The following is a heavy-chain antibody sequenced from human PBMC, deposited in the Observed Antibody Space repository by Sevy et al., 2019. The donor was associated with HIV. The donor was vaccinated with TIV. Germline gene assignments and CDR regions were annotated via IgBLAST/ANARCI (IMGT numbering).Heavy chain of an antibody. CDR3: ATHAGIAAAGRVFDY. Sequence: GGSLRLSCAASGFTFSDHYMEWVRQAPGKGLEWVGHTRNKADSYTTEYAASVKGRFTISRENSKNSLYLLTNSLKTEDTAVYYCATHAGIAAAGRVFDYWGQGTLVTVSS. J-gene: IGHJ4*02. V-gene: IGHV3-72*01. CDR2: TRNKADSYTT. CDR1: GFTFSDHY. D-gene: IGHD6-13*01.